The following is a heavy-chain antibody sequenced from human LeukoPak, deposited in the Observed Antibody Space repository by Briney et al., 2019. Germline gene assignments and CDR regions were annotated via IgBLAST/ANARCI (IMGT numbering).Heavy chain of an antibody. Sequence: PSETLSLTCSVSGGSISSNYWSWIRQPPGKGLEWIGYIYYSGSTYYNPSLKSRVTISVDTSKNLFSLKLSSVTGADTAVYYCARVQRPLDGADYWGQGTLVTVSS. V-gene: IGHV4-59*01. CDR2: IYYSGST. CDR1: GGSISSNY. CDR3: ARVQRPLDGADY. D-gene: IGHD1-1*01. J-gene: IGHJ4*02.